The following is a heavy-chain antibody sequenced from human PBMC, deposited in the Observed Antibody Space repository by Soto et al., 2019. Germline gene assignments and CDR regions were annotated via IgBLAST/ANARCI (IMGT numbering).Heavy chain of an antibody. D-gene: IGHD3-22*01. Sequence: QLQLQESGPGLVKPSETLSLTCTVSGGSISSSSYYWGWIRQPPGKGLEWIGSIYYSGSTYYNPSLKSRVTISVDTSKNQFTLKLSSVTAADTAVYYCARIYYDSVFDYWGQGTLVTVSS. V-gene: IGHV4-39*01. CDR1: GGSISSSSYY. J-gene: IGHJ4*02. CDR2: IYYSGST. CDR3: ARIYYDSVFDY.